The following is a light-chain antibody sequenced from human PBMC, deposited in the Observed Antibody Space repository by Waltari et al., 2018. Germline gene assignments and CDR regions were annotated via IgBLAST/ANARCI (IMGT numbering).Light chain of an antibody. V-gene: IGLV2-23*02. CDR3: CSFATNSIVI. Sequence: QSALTQPASVSGSPGQSITISCSGTGSDVGSYNLVSWYQQHPGKAPKLIIYEVNMRPSGVSYLFSGSKSGVTASLTISGRQAEDEAVYFCCSFATNSIVIFGGRTKLTVL. CDR1: GSDVGSYNL. J-gene: IGLJ2*01. CDR2: EVN.